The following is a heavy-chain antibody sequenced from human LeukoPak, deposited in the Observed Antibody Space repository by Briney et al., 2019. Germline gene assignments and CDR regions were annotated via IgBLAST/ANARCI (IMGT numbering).Heavy chain of an antibody. CDR1: GYTFTSYG. V-gene: IGHV1-18*01. CDR2: ISAYNGNT. D-gene: IGHD3-3*01. CDR3: ARLGNGEAFGVVIYDYFDY. Sequence: GASVKVSCKASGYTFTSYGISWVRQAPGQGLEWMGWISAYNGNTNYAQKLQGRVTMTTDTSTSTAYMELSSLRSEDTAVYYCARLGNGEAFGVVIYDYFDYWGQGTLVTVSS. J-gene: IGHJ4*02.